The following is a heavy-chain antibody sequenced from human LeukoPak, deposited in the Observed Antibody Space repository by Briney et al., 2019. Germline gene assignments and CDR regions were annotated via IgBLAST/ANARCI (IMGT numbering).Heavy chain of an antibody. CDR3: ARGADTGYSSDY. V-gene: IGHV3-48*01. CDR2: ISSSSNTI. Sequence: GGSLRLSCAASGFTFSSYSMNWVRQAPGKGLEWVSYISSSSNTIYYADSVKGRFTISRDNAKNSLYLQMNSLRVEDTAVYYCARGADTGYSSDYWGQGTLVTVSS. D-gene: IGHD3-9*01. J-gene: IGHJ4*02. CDR1: GFTFSSYS.